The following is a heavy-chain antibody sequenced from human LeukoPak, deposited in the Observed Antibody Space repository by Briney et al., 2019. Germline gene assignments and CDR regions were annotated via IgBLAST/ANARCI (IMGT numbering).Heavy chain of an antibody. CDR3: ARGDTAMAPVDY. J-gene: IGHJ4*02. Sequence: PSETLSLTCAVYGGSFSGYYWSWIRQPPGKGLEWIGEINHSGSTNYNPSLKSRVTMSVDTSKNQFSLKLSSVTAADTAVYYCARGDTAMAPVDYWGQGTLVTVSS. CDR1: GGSFSGYY. V-gene: IGHV4-34*01. CDR2: INHSGST. D-gene: IGHD5-18*01.